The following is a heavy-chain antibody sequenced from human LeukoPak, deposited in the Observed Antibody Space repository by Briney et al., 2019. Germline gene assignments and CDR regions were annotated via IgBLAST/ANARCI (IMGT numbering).Heavy chain of an antibody. J-gene: IGHJ3*02. CDR2: INPNSGGT. CDR3: GRDLYVDTAMVRAFDI. Sequence: ASVKVSCKASGYTFTSYYMHWVRQAPGQGLEWMGWINPNSGGTNYAQKFQGRVTMTRDTSISTAYMELSRLRSDDTAVYYCGRDLYVDTAMVRAFDIWGRGTMVTVSS. V-gene: IGHV1-2*02. D-gene: IGHD5-18*01. CDR1: GYTFTSYY.